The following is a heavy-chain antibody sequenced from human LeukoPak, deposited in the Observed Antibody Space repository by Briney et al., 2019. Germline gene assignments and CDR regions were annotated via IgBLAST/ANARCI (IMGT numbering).Heavy chain of an antibody. D-gene: IGHD2-8*02. CDR3: ARWGSHYYGMDV. J-gene: IGHJ6*02. V-gene: IGHV1-8*01. CDR2: MNPNSGNT. Sequence: ASVKVSCKASGYTFTSYDINWVRQATGQGLEWMGWMNPNSGNTGYAQKFQGRVTMTRNTSISTAYMELSSLRSEDTAVYYCARWGSHYYGMDVWGQGTTVTVSS. CDR1: GYTFTSYD.